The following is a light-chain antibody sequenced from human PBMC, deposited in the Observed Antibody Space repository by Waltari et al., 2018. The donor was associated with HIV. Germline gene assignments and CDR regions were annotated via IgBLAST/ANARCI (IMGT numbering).Light chain of an antibody. V-gene: IGKV3-15*01. CDR1: QRFSSN. CDR3: QQYNKWPWT. J-gene: IGKJ1*01. Sequence: EIVMTQSPATLSVSPGDRATLSCRASQRFSSNLAWYQQEPGQAPRLLIDGASTRATGIPARFSGSGSGTEFTLTISSLQSEDFAVYYCQQYNKWPWTFGQGTKVEIK. CDR2: GAS.